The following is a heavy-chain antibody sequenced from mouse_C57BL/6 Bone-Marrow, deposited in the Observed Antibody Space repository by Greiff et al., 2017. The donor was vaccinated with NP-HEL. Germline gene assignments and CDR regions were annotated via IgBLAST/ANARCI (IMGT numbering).Heavy chain of an antibody. J-gene: IGHJ4*01. CDR2: IDPETGGT. CDR3: TRSYYGSSYDYAMDY. Sequence: VQLQQSGAELVRPGASVTLSCKASGYTFTDYEMHWVKQTPVHGLEWIGAIDPETGGTASNQKFKGKAILTADKSSSTAYMELRSLTSEDSAVYYCTRSYYGSSYDYAMDYWGQGTSVTVSS. CDR1: GYTFTDYE. V-gene: IGHV1-15*01. D-gene: IGHD1-1*01.